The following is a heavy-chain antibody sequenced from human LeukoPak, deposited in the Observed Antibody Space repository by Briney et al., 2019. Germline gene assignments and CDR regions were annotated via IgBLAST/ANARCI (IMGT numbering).Heavy chain of an antibody. CDR2: IYYRGNT. V-gene: IGHV4-39*01. Sequence: SETLSLTCTVSGGSISSSSYYWGWIRQPPGKGLAWIGSIYYRGNTYYNPSLKSRVTISVDTSKNQFSLKLSSVTAADTAVYYCARQQNRGYGLPFDYWGQGTLVTVSS. CDR1: GGSISSSSYY. CDR3: ARQQNRGYGLPFDY. D-gene: IGHD5-12*01. J-gene: IGHJ4*02.